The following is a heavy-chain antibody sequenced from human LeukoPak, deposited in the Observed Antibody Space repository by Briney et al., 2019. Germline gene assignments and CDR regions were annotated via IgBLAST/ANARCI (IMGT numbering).Heavy chain of an antibody. CDR2: ISSSSSYT. Sequence: GGSLRLSCAASGITFSDYYMSWIRQAPGKGLEWVSYISSSSSYTNYADSVKGRFTISRDNAKNSLYLQMNSLRSDDTAVYYCARVENSYALQDPYYYYGMDVWGQGTTVTVSS. CDR3: ARVENSYALQDPYYYYGMDV. CDR1: GITFSDYY. D-gene: IGHD5-18*01. J-gene: IGHJ6*02. V-gene: IGHV3-11*05.